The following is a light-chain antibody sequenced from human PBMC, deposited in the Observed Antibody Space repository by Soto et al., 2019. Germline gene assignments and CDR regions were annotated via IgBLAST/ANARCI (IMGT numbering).Light chain of an antibody. J-gene: IGLJ2*01. CDR2: EVS. Sequence: QSVLTQPASVSGSPGQSITISCTGTSSDIGDYTHVSWYQQHPGKAPKLIIYEVSDRPSGVSNRFSGSKSGNTASLTISGLQTEDEADYYCCSYTSISTSAVFGAGTKLTVL. V-gene: IGLV2-14*01. CDR3: CSYTSISTSAV. CDR1: SSDIGDYTH.